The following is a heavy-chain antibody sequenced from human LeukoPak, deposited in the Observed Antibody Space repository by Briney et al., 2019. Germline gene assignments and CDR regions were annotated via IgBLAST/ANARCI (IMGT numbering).Heavy chain of an antibody. CDR3: ARAGAAVAPLDY. V-gene: IGHV3-66*01. CDR1: GFTVSSNY. CDR2: IYSGGST. J-gene: IGHJ4*02. Sequence: GGSLRLSCAASGFTVSSNYMSWVRQAPGKGLEWVSVIYSGGSTYYADSVKGRFTISRDNSKNTLYLQMNSLRAEDTAVHYCARAGAAVAPLDYWGQGTLVTVSS. D-gene: IGHD6-19*01.